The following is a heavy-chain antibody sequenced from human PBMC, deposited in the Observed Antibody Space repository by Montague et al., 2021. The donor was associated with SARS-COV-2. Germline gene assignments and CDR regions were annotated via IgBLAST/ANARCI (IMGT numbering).Heavy chain of an antibody. CDR1: GDSVSGRSVA. D-gene: IGHD3-16*01. CDR3: ARGGRWGTSAGTAFDL. CDR2: TYYTSKWFY. V-gene: IGHV6-1*01. J-gene: IGHJ4*02. Sequence: CAISGDSVSGRSVAWNWIRQSPSRGLEWLGRTYYTSKWFYNYALSLKGRQTINPDISKNQVSLQLDSMTSQDTAVYYCARGGRWGTSAGTAFDLWGQGTLVTVSS.